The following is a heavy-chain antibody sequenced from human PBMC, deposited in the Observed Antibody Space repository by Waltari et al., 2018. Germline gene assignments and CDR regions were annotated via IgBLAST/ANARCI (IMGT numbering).Heavy chain of an antibody. V-gene: IGHV3-48*04. J-gene: IGHJ2*01. CDR1: GVTFTTYS. Sequence: EVQLVESGGGLVQPGGSLRLFCAASGVTFTTYSMNWVRQAPGKGLEWISYVSGDSGYIYYADSVRGRFTISRDNAQNSMYLQMNNLRADDTAVYYCAGIRRGFWFFDLWGRGTLVTVSS. CDR2: VSGDSGYI. D-gene: IGHD3-10*01. CDR3: AGIRRGFWFFDL.